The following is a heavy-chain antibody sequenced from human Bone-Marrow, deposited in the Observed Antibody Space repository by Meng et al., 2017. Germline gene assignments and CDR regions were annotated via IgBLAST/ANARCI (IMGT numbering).Heavy chain of an antibody. CDR2: IYYSGST. CDR1: GGSISSGGYY. J-gene: IGHJ4*02. CDR3: ARVGDTYYDILTGTPFDY. V-gene: IGHV4-31*03. D-gene: IGHD3-9*01. Sequence: LRLSCTVSGGSISSGGYYWSWIRQHPGKGLEWIGYIYYSGSTYYNPSLKSRVTISVDTSKNQFSLKLSSVTAADTAVYYCARVGDTYYDILTGTPFDYWGQGTLVTVSS.